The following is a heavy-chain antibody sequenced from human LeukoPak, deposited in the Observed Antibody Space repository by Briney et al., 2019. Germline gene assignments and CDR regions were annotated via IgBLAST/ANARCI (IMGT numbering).Heavy chain of an antibody. D-gene: IGHD1-20*01. CDR1: GGSISSGSYY. CDR2: IYTSGST. V-gene: IGHV4-61*02. CDR3: ARYLNWNGHDAFDI. Sequence: PSETLSLTCTVAGGSISSGSYYWSCIRQPAGKGLECIGRIYTSGSTNYNPSLKSRVTISVDTSKNQFSLKLSSVTAADTAVYYCARYLNWNGHDAFDIWGQGTMVTVSS. J-gene: IGHJ3*02.